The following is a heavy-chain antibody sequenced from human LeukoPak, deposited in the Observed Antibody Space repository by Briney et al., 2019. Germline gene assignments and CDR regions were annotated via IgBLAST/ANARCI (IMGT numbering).Heavy chain of an antibody. CDR1: GFTFSLYW. D-gene: IGHD1-26*01. V-gene: IGHV3-74*01. Sequence: PGGSLRLSCAASGFTFSLYWMHWVRQGHGKGLMWVSRLNEDGSTADYADSVKGRFTMSRDNAKGKVFLEMRGLTVEDTAIYFCVRERIYYSDLAYKERENFDPWGRGTLVTVSS. CDR2: LNEDGSTA. J-gene: IGHJ5*02. CDR3: VRERIYYSDLAYKERENFDP.